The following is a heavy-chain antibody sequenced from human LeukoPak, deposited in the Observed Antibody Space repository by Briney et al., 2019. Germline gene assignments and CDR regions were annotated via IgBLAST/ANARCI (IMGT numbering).Heavy chain of an antibody. CDR1: GFTFDDYA. CDR2: TSNSGGST. Sequence: GGSLRLSCAASGFTFDDYAMHWVRQAPGKGLEWVSATSNSGGSTYYADSVKGRFTISRDNSKNTLYLQMNSLRAEDTALYYCAKGWDGGYYFYFDYWGQGTLVTVSS. D-gene: IGHD5-12*01. CDR3: AKGWDGGYYFYFDY. V-gene: IGHV3-23*01. J-gene: IGHJ4*02.